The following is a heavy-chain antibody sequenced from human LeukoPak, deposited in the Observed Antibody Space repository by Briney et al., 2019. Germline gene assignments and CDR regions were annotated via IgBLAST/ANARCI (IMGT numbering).Heavy chain of an antibody. CDR1: GFILSSNY. CDR3: ARDVNWNYCDY. Sequence: GGSLRLSCAASGFILSSNYMSWVRQAPGKGLEWVSVIYSGGSTYYADSVKGRVTISKDKSKNTLYLQMNSLRAEDTAVYYCARDVNWNYCDYWGQGTLVTVSS. J-gene: IGHJ4*02. CDR2: IYSGGST. V-gene: IGHV3-66*01. D-gene: IGHD1-20*01.